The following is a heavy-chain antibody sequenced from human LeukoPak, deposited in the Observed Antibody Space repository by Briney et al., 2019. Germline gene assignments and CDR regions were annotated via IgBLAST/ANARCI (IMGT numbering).Heavy chain of an antibody. D-gene: IGHD2-2*02. Sequence: ASVKVSCKASGYTFTSYTMHWVRQAPGQRLEWMGWINAGNGNTKSSQKFQGRVTITRDTSATTAYMELSSLRSEDTAVYYCAADIVVVPAAIPDPLNWGQGTLVTVSS. CDR2: INAGNGNT. J-gene: IGHJ4*02. V-gene: IGHV1-3*01. CDR3: AADIVVVPAAIPDPLN. CDR1: GYTFTSYT.